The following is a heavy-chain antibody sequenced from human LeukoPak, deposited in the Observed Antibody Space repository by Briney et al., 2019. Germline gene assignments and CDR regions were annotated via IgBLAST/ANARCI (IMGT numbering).Heavy chain of an antibody. CDR1: GYTFAKYA. D-gene: IGHD3-3*01. J-gene: IGHJ6*02. Sequence: ASVKVSCKASGYTFAKYAIHWVRQAPGQRLEWMGWINAGNGDTRYSQKFQGGVTLTRDESTSTAYMELSSLRSEDTAVYYCARALPFGVVIPRYYGMDVWGQGTTVTVSS. CDR2: INAGNGDT. CDR3: ARALPFGVVIPRYYGMDV. V-gene: IGHV1-3*01.